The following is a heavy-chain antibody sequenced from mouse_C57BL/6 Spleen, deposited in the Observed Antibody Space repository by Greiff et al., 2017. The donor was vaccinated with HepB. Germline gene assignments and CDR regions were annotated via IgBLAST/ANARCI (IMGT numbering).Heavy chain of an antibody. V-gene: IGHV2-2*01. D-gene: IGHD4-1*01. CDR2: IWSGGST. CDR1: GFSLTSYG. Sequence: VKVVESGPGLVQPSQSLSITCTVSGFSLTSYGVHWVRQSPGKGLEWLGVIWSGGSTDYNAAFISRLSISKDNSKSQVFFKMNSLQADDTAIYYCARNRLTGTGAMDYWGQGTSVTVSS. J-gene: IGHJ4*01. CDR3: ARNRLTGTGAMDY.